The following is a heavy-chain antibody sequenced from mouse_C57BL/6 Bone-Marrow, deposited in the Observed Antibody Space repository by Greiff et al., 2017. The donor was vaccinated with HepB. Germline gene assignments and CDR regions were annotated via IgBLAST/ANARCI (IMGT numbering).Heavy chain of an antibody. CDR3: ARPNWAWFAY. CDR2: ISSGSSTI. J-gene: IGHJ3*01. D-gene: IGHD4-1*01. V-gene: IGHV5-17*01. CDR1: GFTFSDYG. Sequence: DVKLVESGGGLVKPGGSLKLSCAASGFTFSDYGMHWVRQAPEKGLEWVAYISSGSSTIYYADTVKGRFTISRDNAKNTLFLQMTSLRSEDTAMYYCARPNWAWFAYWGQGTLVTVSA.